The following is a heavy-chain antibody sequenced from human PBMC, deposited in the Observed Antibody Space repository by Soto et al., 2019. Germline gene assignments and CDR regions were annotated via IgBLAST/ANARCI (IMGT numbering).Heavy chain of an antibody. D-gene: IGHD6-13*01. Sequence: GGSLRLSCAASGFTFSTYSMNWVRQAPGKGLEWISYITSSSTTIFYADSVKGRFTISRDNAKNSLYLQMNSLRDEDTSVYYCARDNGIAGSFDPWGQGTLVTVS. V-gene: IGHV3-48*02. CDR2: ITSSSTTI. CDR1: GFTFSTYS. CDR3: ARDNGIAGSFDP. J-gene: IGHJ5*02.